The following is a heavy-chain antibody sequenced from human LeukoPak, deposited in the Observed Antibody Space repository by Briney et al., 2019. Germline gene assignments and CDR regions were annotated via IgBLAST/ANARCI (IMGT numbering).Heavy chain of an antibody. CDR1: GFTFSNYA. V-gene: IGHV3-30*18. J-gene: IGHJ4*02. Sequence: GRSLRLSCAASGFTFSNYAMHWLRQAPGKGLEWVAAISYDGTNKYYADAVKGRFTISRDNSKNTLDLQMNSLRTEDTAVYYCAKDVVPGAAYFDYWGQGTLVTVSS. D-gene: IGHD2-15*01. CDR2: ISYDGTNK. CDR3: AKDVVPGAAYFDY.